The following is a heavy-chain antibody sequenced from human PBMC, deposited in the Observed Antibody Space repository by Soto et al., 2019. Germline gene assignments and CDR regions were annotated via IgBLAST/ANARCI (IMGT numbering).Heavy chain of an antibody. V-gene: IGHV3-74*03. CDR1: GFTFSYYW. D-gene: IGHD1-26*01. CDR2: IHNDGSRT. J-gene: IGHJ3*01. CDR3: ARGDRGAFDL. Sequence: EVQLVESGGGLVQPGESLRLSCAASGFTFSYYWMHWVRQTPGKGLLWVSHIHNDGSRTTYADSVKGRFTISRDNARNTVYLQMNSPRDDDTAVYYCARGDRGAFDLWGQGTAVTVSS.